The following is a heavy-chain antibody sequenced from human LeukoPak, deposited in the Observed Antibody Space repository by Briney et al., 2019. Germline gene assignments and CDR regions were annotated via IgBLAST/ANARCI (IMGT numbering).Heavy chain of an antibody. CDR2: IYYSGST. V-gene: IGHV4-30-4*01. CDR1: GGSISSGDYY. D-gene: IGHD3-22*01. J-gene: IGHJ3*02. CDR3: ARHSWRYYYDSSGYLTDAFDI. Sequence: PSQTLSLTCTVSGGSISSGDYYWSWIRQPPGKGLEWIGYIYYSGSTYYNPSLKSRVTISVDTSKNQFSLKLSSVTAADTAVYYCARHSWRYYYDSSGYLTDAFDIWGQGTMVTVSS.